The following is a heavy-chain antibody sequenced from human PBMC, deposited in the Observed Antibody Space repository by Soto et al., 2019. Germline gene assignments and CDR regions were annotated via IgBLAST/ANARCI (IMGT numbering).Heavy chain of an antibody. CDR2: IYYSGST. CDR3: ARDNYGILTDGKNWFDP. V-gene: IGHV4-59*01. Sequence: SETLSLTCTVSGGSISSYYWSWIRQPPGKGLEWIGYIYYSGSTNYNPSLKSRVTISVDTSKNQFSLKLSSVTAADTAVYYCARDNYGILTDGKNWFDPWGQGTLVTVSS. CDR1: GGSISSYY. D-gene: IGHD3-9*01. J-gene: IGHJ5*02.